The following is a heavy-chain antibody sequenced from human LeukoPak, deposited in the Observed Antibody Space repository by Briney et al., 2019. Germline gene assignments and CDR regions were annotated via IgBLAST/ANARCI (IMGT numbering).Heavy chain of an antibody. CDR3: ARDRWQQPDY. J-gene: IGHJ4*02. Sequence: GGSVRLSCAASGFTFSTYSMNWARQAPGKGLEWVSSISSSSSYIYYADSVKGRFTISRDNAKKSLYPQMNSLRAEDTAVYHCARDRWQQPDYWGRGPLVTVSS. D-gene: IGHD6-13*01. CDR2: ISSSSSYI. V-gene: IGHV3-21*01. CDR1: GFTFSTYS.